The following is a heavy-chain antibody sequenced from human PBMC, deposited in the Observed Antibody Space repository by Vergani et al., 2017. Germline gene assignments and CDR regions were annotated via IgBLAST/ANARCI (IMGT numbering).Heavy chain of an antibody. CDR2: INCNSGGT. V-gene: IGHV1-2*02. J-gene: IGHJ5*02. Sequence: QVQLVQSGAEVKKSGASVKVSCKTSGYTFSAYYMHWVRQAPGKGLEWMGWINCNSGGTKYAQKFEGRVTMTRDTSINTAYLDLSRLRSDDTAMYFCARAPRLISGWYAGWFDLWGQGTLVTVSS. CDR3: ARAPRLISGWYAGWFDL. D-gene: IGHD6-19*01. CDR1: GYTFSAYY.